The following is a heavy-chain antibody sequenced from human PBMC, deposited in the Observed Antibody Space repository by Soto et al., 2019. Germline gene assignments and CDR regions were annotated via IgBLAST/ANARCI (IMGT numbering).Heavy chain of an antibody. CDR3: AKGLPVFYYGVDV. CDR2: IHWNSANI. D-gene: IGHD2-21*02. J-gene: IGHJ6*02. V-gene: IGHV3-9*01. CDR1: GFTFDDYA. Sequence: PGGSLRLSCVASGFTFDDYAMHWVRQAPGKGLEWVSEIHWNSANIAYADSLGGRFTISRDNARNSLYLQMDRLRPEDTALYYCAKGLPVFYYGVDVWGLETTVTVSS.